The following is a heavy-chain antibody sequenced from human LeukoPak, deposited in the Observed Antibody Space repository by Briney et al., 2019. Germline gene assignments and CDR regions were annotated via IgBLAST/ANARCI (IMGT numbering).Heavy chain of an antibody. D-gene: IGHD3-9*01. V-gene: IGHV1-24*01. CDR3: ATGGYDILTGYYRGALDI. J-gene: IGHJ3*02. CDR2: VDTEDGET. Sequence: EASVKVSCKVSGYSLTELSMHWVRQAPGKGLEWMGGVDTEDGETMYAQKFQGRVTMTGDTSTDTAYIELSSLRSEDTAVYHCATGGYDILTGYYRGALDIGGQGTMVSVS. CDR1: GYSLTELS.